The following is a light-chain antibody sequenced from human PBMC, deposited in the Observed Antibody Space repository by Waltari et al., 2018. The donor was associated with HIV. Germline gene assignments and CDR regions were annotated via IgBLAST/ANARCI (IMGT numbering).Light chain of an antibody. CDR1: QGISNH. CDR3: QTYDSAPFT. J-gene: IGKJ3*01. CDR2: AAS. Sequence: DIQMTQSQPSLSASVRDRVTITCRASQGISNHLAWYQQKPGKLPKLLIYAASTLHSGVPCRFSGSGSGTDFTLTISRLQPEDVATYYCQTYDSAPFTFGPGTKVDI. V-gene: IGKV1-27*01.